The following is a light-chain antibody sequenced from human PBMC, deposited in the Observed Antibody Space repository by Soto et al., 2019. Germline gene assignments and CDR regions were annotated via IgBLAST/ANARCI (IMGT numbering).Light chain of an antibody. CDR1: SSDVGGHNY. V-gene: IGLV2-8*01. J-gene: IGLJ1*01. CDR3: CSYAGNNNV. CDR2: EVT. Sequence: QSALAQPPSASGSPGQSVTISCTGTSSDVGGHNYVSWYQQPPGKAPKLMIYEVTQRPSGVPDRFSGSKSGNTASLTVSGLQAEDEADYYCCSYAGNNNVFGTGTKVTVL.